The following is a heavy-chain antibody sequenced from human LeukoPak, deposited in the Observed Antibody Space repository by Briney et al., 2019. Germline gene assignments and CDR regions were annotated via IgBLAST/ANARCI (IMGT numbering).Heavy chain of an antibody. CDR3: AKSEAYYDFWSGYSSFDY. J-gene: IGHJ4*02. CDR1: GFTFSDSY. CDR2: ITHGGRTT. Sequence: GGSLRLSCAASGFTFSDSYMTWIRQAPGKGLEWVSYITHGGRTTYYADSVKGRFTISRDNSKNTLYLQMNSLRAEDTAVYYCAKSEAYYDFWSGYSSFDYWGQGTLVTVSS. V-gene: IGHV3-11*04. D-gene: IGHD3-3*01.